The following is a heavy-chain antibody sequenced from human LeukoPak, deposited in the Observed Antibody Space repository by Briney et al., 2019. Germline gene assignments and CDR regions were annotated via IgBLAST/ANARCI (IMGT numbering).Heavy chain of an antibody. CDR3: ARASHDYGDYSHFDY. J-gene: IGHJ4*02. V-gene: IGHV4-34*01. CDR1: GGSFSGYY. CDR2: INHSGST. D-gene: IGHD4-17*01. Sequence: KRSETLSLTCAVYGGSFSGYYWSWIRQPPGKGLEWIGEINHSGSTNYNPSLKSRVTISVDTSKNQFSLKLSSVTAADTAVYYCARASHDYGDYSHFDYWGQGTLVTVSS.